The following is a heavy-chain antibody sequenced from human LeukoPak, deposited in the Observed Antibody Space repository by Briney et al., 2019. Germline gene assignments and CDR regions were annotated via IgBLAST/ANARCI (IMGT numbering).Heavy chain of an antibody. V-gene: IGHV3-33*06. D-gene: IGHD5-18*01. CDR3: AKDLRGYSYGHYYSDY. CDR1: GFTFSNYG. J-gene: IGHJ4*02. CDR2: IWYDGSNK. Sequence: GGSLRLSCAASGFTFSNYGMHWVRQAPGKGLEWVAVIWYDGSNKNFADSVKGRFTISRDNSKNTLYLQMNSLRAEDTAVYYCAKDLRGYSYGHYYSDYWGQGTLVTVSS.